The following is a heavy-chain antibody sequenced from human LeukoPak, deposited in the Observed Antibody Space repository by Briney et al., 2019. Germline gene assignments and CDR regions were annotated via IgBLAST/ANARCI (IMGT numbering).Heavy chain of an antibody. CDR3: ASLYVSYYYYYMDV. V-gene: IGHV4-38-2*02. Sequence: SETLSLTCTVSGYSISSGYYWGWIRQPPGKGLEWIGSIYHSGSTYYNPSLKSRVTISVDTSKNQFSLKLSSVTAADTAVYYCASLYVSYYYYYMDVWGKGTTVTVSS. CDR1: GYSISSGYY. D-gene: IGHD3-16*01. CDR2: IYHSGST. J-gene: IGHJ6*03.